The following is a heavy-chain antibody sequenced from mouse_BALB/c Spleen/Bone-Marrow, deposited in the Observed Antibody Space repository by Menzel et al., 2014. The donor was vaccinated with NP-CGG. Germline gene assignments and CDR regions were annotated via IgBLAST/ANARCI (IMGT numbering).Heavy chain of an antibody. CDR3: ARSADWYFDV. Sequence: VHLEQSGPGLGRPSQSLSLTCTVTGYSITSDYAWHWIRQFPGNRLEWMGYISYSGSTSYYPSLKSRISITRDTSKNQFFLQLNSVTTEDTATYYCARSADWYFDVWGAGTTVTVSS. CDR2: ISYSGST. V-gene: IGHV3-2*02. J-gene: IGHJ1*01. CDR1: GYSITSDYA.